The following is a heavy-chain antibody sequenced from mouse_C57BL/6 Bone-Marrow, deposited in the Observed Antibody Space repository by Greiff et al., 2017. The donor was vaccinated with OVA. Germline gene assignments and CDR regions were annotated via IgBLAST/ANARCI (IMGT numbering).Heavy chain of an antibody. CDR2: IDPENGDT. CDR1: GFNIKDDY. CDR3: TTPDGYYYFDY. J-gene: IGHJ2*01. V-gene: IGHV14-4*01. D-gene: IGHD2-3*01. Sequence: EVQRVESGAELVRPGASVKLSCTASGFNIKDDYMHWVKQRPEQGLEWIGWIDPENGDTEYASKFQGKATITADTSSNTAYLQLSSLTSEDTAVYYCTTPDGYYYFDYWGQGTTLTVSS.